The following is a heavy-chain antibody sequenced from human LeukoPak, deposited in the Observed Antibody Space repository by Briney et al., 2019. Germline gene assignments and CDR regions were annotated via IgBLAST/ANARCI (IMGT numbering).Heavy chain of an antibody. CDR2: FHYSGSI. CDR3: AREKRTITMVRGAASHWFDP. Sequence: SETLSLTCTVSGGSISNYYWSWIRQPPGKGLEWIGYFHYSGSINYNPSLKSRVTMSVDTSKNQFSLKLSSVTAADTAVYYCAREKRTITMVRGAASHWFDPWGQGTLVTVSS. V-gene: IGHV4-59*12. CDR1: GGSISNYY. J-gene: IGHJ5*02. D-gene: IGHD3-10*01.